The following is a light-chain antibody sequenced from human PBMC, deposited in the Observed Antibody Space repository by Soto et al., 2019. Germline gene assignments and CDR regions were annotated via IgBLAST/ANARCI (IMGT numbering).Light chain of an antibody. Sequence: DIQMTQSPSTLSASVGDRVTITCRASQRINNWLAWYQHKLGKAPKLLIYKTSNLESGVPSRFSGCGSGTEFTLTISSLQPDDFATYYCQQYSSYWTFGQGTKVEIK. CDR2: KTS. V-gene: IGKV1-5*03. CDR1: QRINNW. CDR3: QQYSSYWT. J-gene: IGKJ1*01.